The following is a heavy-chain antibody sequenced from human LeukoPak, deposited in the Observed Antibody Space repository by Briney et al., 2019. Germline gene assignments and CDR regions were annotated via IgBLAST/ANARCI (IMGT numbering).Heavy chain of an antibody. CDR2: IAHDGTT. D-gene: IGHD3-16*01. V-gene: IGHV4-4*02. CDR1: GGPIDITNY. J-gene: IGHJ4*02. CDR3: TRESRPFCPFGY. Sequence: ASEPLSLTCGVSGGPIDITNYWSWVRQAPGKGLEWIGEIAHDGTTNYNLSLRSRVAMSLDRANNQFSLSLTSVTAADTAIYYCTRESRPFCPFGYWGQGVLVTVSS.